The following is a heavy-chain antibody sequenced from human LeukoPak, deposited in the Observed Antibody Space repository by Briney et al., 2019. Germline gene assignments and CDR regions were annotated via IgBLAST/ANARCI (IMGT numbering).Heavy chain of an antibody. CDR3: ATDPATGATATSLLAP. D-gene: IGHD1-1*01. CDR1: GFPFSDYS. Sequence: GGSLRLSCAASGFPFSDYSMNWVRQAPGKGLEGISYISSSSGTIFYADSVKGRFTISRDNAKNSLYLQMNSLRAEDTAVYYCATDPATGATATSLLAPWGQGTLVTVSS. CDR2: ISSSSGTI. V-gene: IGHV3-48*01. J-gene: IGHJ5*02.